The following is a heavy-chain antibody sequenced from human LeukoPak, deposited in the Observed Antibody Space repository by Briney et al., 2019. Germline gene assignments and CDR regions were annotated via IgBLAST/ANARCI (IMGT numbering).Heavy chain of an antibody. CDR2: MNPNSGNT. D-gene: IGHD6-13*01. V-gene: IGHV1-8*01. J-gene: IGHJ5*02. Sequence: ASVKVSCKASGYTFTSYDINWVRQATGQGLEWMGWMNPNSGNTGYAQKFQGRVTMTRNTSISTAYMELSSLRSEDTAVYYCARVWGDQQLENWFDPWGQGTLVTVSS. CDR1: GYTFTSYD. CDR3: ARVWGDQQLENWFDP.